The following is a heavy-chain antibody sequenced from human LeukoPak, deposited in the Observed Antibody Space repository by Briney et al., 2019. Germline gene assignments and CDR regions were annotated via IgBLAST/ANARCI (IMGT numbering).Heavy chain of an antibody. V-gene: IGHV3-23*01. CDR2: ISGSVGST. CDR3: AKVVATIEYFQH. D-gene: IGHD5-12*01. CDR1: GFTFSSYA. J-gene: IGHJ1*01. Sequence: GGSLRLSCAASGFTFSSYAMSWVRQAPGKGLEWVSTISGSVGSTYYADLVKGRFTISRDNSKNTLYLQMNSLRAEDTALYYCAKVVATIEYFQHWGQGTLVTVSS.